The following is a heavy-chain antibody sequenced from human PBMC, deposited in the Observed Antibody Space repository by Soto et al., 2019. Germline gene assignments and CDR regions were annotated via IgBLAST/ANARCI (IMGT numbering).Heavy chain of an antibody. CDR2: ISGSGGST. J-gene: IGHJ4*02. CDR3: AKWYCSGGSCYPTFDS. Sequence: EVQLLESGGGFVQPGGSLRLSCAGSGFTLKNYAMSWVRQAPGKGLEWVSGISGSGGSTYYTDSVKGRFTISRDNSKNTLYLQMNSLRAEDTAVYYCAKWYCSGGSCYPTFDSWGQGTLVTVSS. V-gene: IGHV3-23*01. D-gene: IGHD2-15*01. CDR1: GFTLKNYA.